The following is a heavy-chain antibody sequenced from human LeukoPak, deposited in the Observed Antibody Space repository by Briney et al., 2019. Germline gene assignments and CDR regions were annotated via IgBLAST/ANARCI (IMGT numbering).Heavy chain of an antibody. CDR3: AKRRCRGGSCYSDEYYFDY. CDR1: GFTFSSYW. CDR2: IKQDGSEE. Sequence: PGGSLRLSCAASGFTFSSYWMSWVRQAPGKGLEWVANIKQDGSEEYYVDSVKGRFTISRDNAKNSLYLQMNSLRAEDTAVYYCAKRRCRGGSCYSDEYYFDYWGQGTLVTVSS. J-gene: IGHJ4*02. V-gene: IGHV3-7*03. D-gene: IGHD2-15*01.